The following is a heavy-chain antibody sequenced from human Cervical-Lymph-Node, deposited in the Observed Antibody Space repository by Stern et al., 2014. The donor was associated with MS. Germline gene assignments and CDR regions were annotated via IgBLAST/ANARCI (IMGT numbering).Heavy chain of an antibody. V-gene: IGHV1-2*02. CDR2: INPSSGAT. CDR3: ARGQQVKLRFNMYFYGMDV. J-gene: IGHJ6*02. D-gene: IGHD3-16*01. CDR1: GYTFIGYY. Sequence: QVQLVESGAEVRKPGASVKVSCKAFGYTFIGYYMHWVRQAPGQGLEWMGYINPSSGATKYARKFQDRVTMNRDTSITTVFMALSSLRSDDTAVYYCARGQQVKLRFNMYFYGMDVWGQGTTVTVSS.